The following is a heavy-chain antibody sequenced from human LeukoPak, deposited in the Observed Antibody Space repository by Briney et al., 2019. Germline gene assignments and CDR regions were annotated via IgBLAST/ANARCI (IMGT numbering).Heavy chain of an antibody. D-gene: IGHD3-22*01. Sequence: GGSLRLSCAASGFTFSSYWMSWVRQAPGKGLEWVANIKQDGSEKYYVDSVKGRFTISRDNSKNTLYLKMNRLRAEDTAVYYCARAEYDSSLGFGYWGQGTLVTVSP. V-gene: IGHV3-7*03. J-gene: IGHJ4*02. CDR3: ARAEYDSSLGFGY. CDR1: GFTFSSYW. CDR2: IKQDGSEK.